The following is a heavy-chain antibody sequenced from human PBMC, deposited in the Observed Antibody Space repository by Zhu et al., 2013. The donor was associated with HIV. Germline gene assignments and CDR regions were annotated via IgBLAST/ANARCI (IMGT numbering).Heavy chain of an antibody. Sequence: QVQLVQSGAEVKKPGSSVKVSCKASGGTFSSYAISWVRQAPGQGLEWMGGDHPYLWLQQTNAQKFQGRVTITADESTSTAYMELSSLRSEDTAVYYCARVLLSKRAVTRPKGTYYYYGMDVWGRTGPTVTVLL. D-gene: IGHD2-21*02. CDR2: HPYLWLQ. V-gene: IGHV1-69*01. CDR3: ARVLLSKRAVTRPKGTYYYYGMDV. J-gene: IGHJ6*04. CDR1: GGTFSSYA.